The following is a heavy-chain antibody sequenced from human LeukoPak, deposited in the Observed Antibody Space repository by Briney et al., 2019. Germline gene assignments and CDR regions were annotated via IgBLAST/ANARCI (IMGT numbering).Heavy chain of an antibody. J-gene: IGHJ4*02. D-gene: IGHD1-1*01. CDR1: GFTFSSYW. CDR2: INSDGSST. CDR3: ASRGTTGTTLVDY. V-gene: IGHV3-74*01. Sequence: GGPLRLSCAASGFTFSSYWMHWVRQAPGKGLVWVSRINSDGSSTSYADSVKGRFTISRDNAKNALYLQMNSLRAEDTAVYYCASRGTTGTTLVDYWGQGTLVTVSS.